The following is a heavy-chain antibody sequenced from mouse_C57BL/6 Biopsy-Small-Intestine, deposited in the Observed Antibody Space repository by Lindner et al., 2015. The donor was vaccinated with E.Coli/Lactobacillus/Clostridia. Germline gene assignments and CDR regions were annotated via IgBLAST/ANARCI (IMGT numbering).Heavy chain of an antibody. CDR1: GYTFTTYP. V-gene: IGHV1-47*01. CDR3: ASGYLDY. Sequence: VQLQESGAELVKPGASVKMSCKASGYTFTTYPIEWMKQNHGKSLEWIGNFHPYNDDTKYNEKFKGKATLTVDKSSSTAYMELSSLTSEDTAVYYCASGYLDYWGQGTTLTVSS. J-gene: IGHJ2*01. D-gene: IGHD3-2*02. CDR2: FHPYNDDT.